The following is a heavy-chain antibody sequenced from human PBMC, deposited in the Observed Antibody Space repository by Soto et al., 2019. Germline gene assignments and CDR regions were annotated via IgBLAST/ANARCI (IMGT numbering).Heavy chain of an antibody. D-gene: IGHD3-22*01. V-gene: IGHV1-18*01. CDR3: ARGDSRRYYYYMDV. CDR1: GYTLTSYG. J-gene: IGHJ6*03. Sequence: GASVKVSCKASGYTLTSYGISWVRQAPGQGLEWMGWISAYNGNTNYAQKLQGRVTMTTDTSTSTAYMELRSLRSDDTAVYYCARGDSRRYYYYMDVWGKGTTVTVSS. CDR2: ISAYNGNT.